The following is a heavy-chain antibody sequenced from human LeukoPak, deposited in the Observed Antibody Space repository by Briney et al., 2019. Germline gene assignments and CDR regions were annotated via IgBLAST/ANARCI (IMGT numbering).Heavy chain of an antibody. V-gene: IGHV3-30*02. D-gene: IGHD3-22*01. CDR1: GFTFSSYG. CDR2: IRYDGSNK. CDR3: ASELTVVLNAFDI. Sequence: GGSLRLSCAASGFTFSSYGMHWVRQAPGKGLEWVAFIRYDGSNKYYADSVKGRFTISKDNSKNTLYLQMNSLRAEDAAVYYCASELTVVLNAFDIWGQGTMVTVSS. J-gene: IGHJ3*02.